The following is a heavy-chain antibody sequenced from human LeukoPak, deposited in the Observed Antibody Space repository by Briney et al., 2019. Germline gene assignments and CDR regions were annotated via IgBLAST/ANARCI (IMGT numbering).Heavy chain of an antibody. J-gene: IGHJ4*02. Sequence: PGGSLRLSCAASGFTFDDYAMHWVRQAPGKGLEWVSGISWNSGSIGYADSVKGRFTISRDNSKNTLYLQMNSLRAEDTAVYYCAKEGYGDYPFDYWGQGTLVTVSS. CDR3: AKEGYGDYPFDY. V-gene: IGHV3-9*01. CDR1: GFTFDDYA. D-gene: IGHD4-17*01. CDR2: ISWNSGSI.